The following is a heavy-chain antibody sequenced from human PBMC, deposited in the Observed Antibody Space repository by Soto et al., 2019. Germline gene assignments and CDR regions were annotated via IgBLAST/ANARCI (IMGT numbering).Heavy chain of an antibody. V-gene: IGHV1-2*02. Sequence: GASVKVSCKASGYTFTDFDMHWVRQAPGQGLEWMGCINPKSGGTKYAQKFQGRVTVTRDTSITTTYMELSGLTSDDTAVYYCAVINTDWGQGTLVTVSS. CDR1: GYTFTDFD. J-gene: IGHJ4*02. D-gene: IGHD3-22*01. CDR2: INPKSGGT. CDR3: AVINTD.